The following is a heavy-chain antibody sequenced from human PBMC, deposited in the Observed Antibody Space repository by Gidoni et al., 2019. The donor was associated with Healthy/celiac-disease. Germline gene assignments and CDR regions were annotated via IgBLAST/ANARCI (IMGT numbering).Heavy chain of an antibody. J-gene: IGHJ6*02. V-gene: IGHV4-34*01. Sequence: TNYNPSLKSRVTISVDTSKNQFSLKLSSVTAADTAVYYCARVKSFLLYRLTTPHYYGMDVWGQGTTVTVSS. CDR3: ARVKSFLLYRLTTPHYYGMDV. D-gene: IGHD2-8*01. CDR2: T.